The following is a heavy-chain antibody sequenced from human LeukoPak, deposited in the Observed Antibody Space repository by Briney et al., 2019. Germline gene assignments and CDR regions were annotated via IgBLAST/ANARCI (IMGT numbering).Heavy chain of an antibody. V-gene: IGHV3-23*01. Sequence: GGSLRLSCAASGFTFSSYAMSWVRLAPGKGLEWVSGISGSGGHTYYTDSVKGRFTISRDNSKTTVSLQMNSLTTDDTAVYYCAKEGRLTVAAVVVENYFDFWGQGTPVIVS. D-gene: IGHD3-22*01. J-gene: IGHJ4*02. CDR2: ISGSGGHT. CDR1: GFTFSSYA. CDR3: AKEGRLTVAAVVVENYFDF.